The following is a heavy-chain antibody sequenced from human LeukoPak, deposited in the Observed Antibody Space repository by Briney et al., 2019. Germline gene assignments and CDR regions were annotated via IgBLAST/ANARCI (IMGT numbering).Heavy chain of an antibody. CDR3: ARAYCSSTSCYPYYFDY. V-gene: IGHV4-31*03. J-gene: IGHJ4*02. Sequence: PSQTLSLTCTVSGGSISSGGYYWSWIRQHPGKGLEWIGYIYYSGSTYYNPSLKSRVTISVDTSKNQFSLKLSSVTAADTAVYYCARAYCSSTSCYPYYFDYWGQGTPVTVSS. D-gene: IGHD2-2*01. CDR1: GGSISSGGYY. CDR2: IYYSGST.